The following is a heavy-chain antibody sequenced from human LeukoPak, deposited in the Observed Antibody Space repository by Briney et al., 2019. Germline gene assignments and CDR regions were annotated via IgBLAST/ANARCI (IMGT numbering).Heavy chain of an antibody. J-gene: IGHJ4*02. CDR1: GFSFSNYG. D-gene: IGHD3-10*01. CDR2: IWYDGNEK. CDR3: ARDGPGGFGELSQPYFDY. V-gene: IGHV3-33*01. Sequence: GRSLRLSCAASGFSFSNYGMHWVRKAPGKGLEWVAVIWYDGNEKHYVDSVKGRFTISRDNSKNTLYLQMNSLRAEDTAVYYCARDGPGGFGELSQPYFDYWGQGTLVTVSS.